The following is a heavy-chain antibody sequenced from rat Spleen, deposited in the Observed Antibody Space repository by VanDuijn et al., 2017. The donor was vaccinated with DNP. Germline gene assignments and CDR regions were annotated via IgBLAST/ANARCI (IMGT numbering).Heavy chain of an antibody. CDR3: VRHMDTGPYYAMDV. Sequence: EVQLVESGGGLVQPGRSLKLSCAASGFTFSDYYMAWVRQAPPTGLEWVASISTGRGTTYYRDSVTGRLTISRDNAKNTLSLQVDSLTSEDTATYYCVRHMDTGPYYAMDVWGQGISVTVSS. J-gene: IGHJ4*01. V-gene: IGHV5-25*01. CDR1: GFTFSDYY. CDR2: ISTGRGTT. D-gene: IGHD4-1*01.